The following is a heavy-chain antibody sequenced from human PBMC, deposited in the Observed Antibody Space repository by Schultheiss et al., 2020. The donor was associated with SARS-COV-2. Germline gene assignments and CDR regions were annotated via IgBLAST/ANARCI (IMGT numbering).Heavy chain of an antibody. CDR1: GDSVSSNSAA. CDR3: ARALSPSNSAYSSSDNWFDP. D-gene: IGHD6-13*01. J-gene: IGHJ5*02. V-gene: IGHV6-1*01. Sequence: SQTLSLTCAISGDSVSSNSAAWNWIRQSPSRGLEWLGRTYYRSKWYNDYAVSVKSRITINPDTSKNQFSLQLNSVTPEDTAVYYCARALSPSNSAYSSSDNWFDPWGQGTLVTVSS. CDR2: TYYRSKWYN.